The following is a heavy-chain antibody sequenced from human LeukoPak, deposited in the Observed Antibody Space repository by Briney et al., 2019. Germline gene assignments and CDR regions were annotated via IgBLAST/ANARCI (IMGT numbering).Heavy chain of an antibody. J-gene: IGHJ4*02. CDR1: GYTFTGCY. D-gene: IGHD4-17*01. CDR3: ARSDYGSPDDY. V-gene: IGHV1-2*06. CDR2: INPNSGGT. Sequence: ASVRVSCKASGYTFTGCYMHWVRQAPGQGLEWMGRINPNSGGTNYAQKFQGRVTMTRDTSISTAYMELSRLRSDDTAVYYCARSDYGSPDDYWGQGTLVTVSS.